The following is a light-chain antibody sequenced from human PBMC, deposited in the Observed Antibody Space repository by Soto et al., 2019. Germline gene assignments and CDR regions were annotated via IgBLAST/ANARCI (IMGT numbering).Light chain of an antibody. J-gene: IGKJ3*01. CDR3: QKHNSAPLF. CDR1: QSISTW. Sequence: DIQMTQSPSTLSASVGDRVTLTCRASQSISTWLAWYQQKPGKAPKLLIYATSTLQSGVPSRFSGSGFGTDFTLTISSLQPEDVATYYCQKHNSAPLFFGPGTKVDNK. CDR2: ATS. V-gene: IGKV1-27*01.